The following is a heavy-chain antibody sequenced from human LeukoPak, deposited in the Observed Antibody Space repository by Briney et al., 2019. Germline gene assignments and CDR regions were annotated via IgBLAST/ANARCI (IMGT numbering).Heavy chain of an antibody. CDR2: ISSSSSYI. Sequence: PGESLRLSCAASGFTFSSYSMNWVRQAPGKGLEWVSSISSSSSYIYYADSVKGRFTISRDNAKNSLYLQMNSLRAEDTAVYYCAREILAPGKTHDYWGQGTLVTVSS. CDR1: GFTFSSYS. V-gene: IGHV3-21*01. CDR3: AREILAPGKTHDY. J-gene: IGHJ4*02.